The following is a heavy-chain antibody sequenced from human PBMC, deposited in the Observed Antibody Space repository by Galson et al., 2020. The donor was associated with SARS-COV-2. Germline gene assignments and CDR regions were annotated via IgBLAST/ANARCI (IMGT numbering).Heavy chain of an antibody. V-gene: IGHV4-59*01. CDR1: GTSISRYY. J-gene: IGHJ4*02. CDR3: ARGEDTALGN. Sequence: ETSETLSLTCTVSGTSISRYYWTWIRQPPGKGLEWIGYRYDSGTTGYNPTLKSRVTMSIDTSKNQFSLRLSSVTAADTAVYYCARGEDTALGNWGQGTLVTVSS. CDR2: RYDSGTT. D-gene: IGHD5-18*01.